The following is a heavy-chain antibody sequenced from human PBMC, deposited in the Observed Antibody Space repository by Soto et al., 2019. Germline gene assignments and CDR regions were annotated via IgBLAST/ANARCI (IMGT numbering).Heavy chain of an antibody. CDR1: GFTLSNYA. CDR2: ISGSGGST. D-gene: IGHD2-15*01. J-gene: IGHJ4*02. V-gene: IGHV3-23*01. Sequence: GVLRLSCVASGFTLSNYAMSWVRQAPGKGLEWVSAISGSGGSTYYADSVKGRFTISRDNSRNTLYLQMNSLRAEDTAVYYCAKIISWVYRDSWGQGTLVTVSS. CDR3: AKIISWVYRDS.